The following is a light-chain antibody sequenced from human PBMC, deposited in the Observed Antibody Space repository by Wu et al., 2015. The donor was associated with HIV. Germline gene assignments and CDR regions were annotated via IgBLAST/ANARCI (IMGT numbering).Light chain of an antibody. CDR3: QQYNNWPLWT. CDR1: QSVRSN. CDR2: DAS. Sequence: EIVMAQSPATLSVSPGERATLSCRASQSVRSNLAWYQQEPGQAPRLLISDASTRATGIPARFSAVGLGQSSLSPSAACSLKILLVYYCQQYNNWPLWTFGQGTKVEIK. V-gene: IGKV3-15*01. J-gene: IGKJ1*01.